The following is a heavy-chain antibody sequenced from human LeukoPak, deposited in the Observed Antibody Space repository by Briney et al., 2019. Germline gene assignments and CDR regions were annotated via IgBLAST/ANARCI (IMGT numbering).Heavy chain of an antibody. CDR3: ARESGAPHAFDI. CDR1: GGSISSYY. Sequence: SETLSLTCTVSGGSISSYYWSWIRQPPGEGLEWIGYIYYSGSTNYNPSLKSRVTISVDTSKNQFSLKLSSVTAADTAVYYCARESGAPHAFDIWGQGTMVTVSS. D-gene: IGHD1-26*01. CDR2: IYYSGST. V-gene: IGHV4-59*01. J-gene: IGHJ3*02.